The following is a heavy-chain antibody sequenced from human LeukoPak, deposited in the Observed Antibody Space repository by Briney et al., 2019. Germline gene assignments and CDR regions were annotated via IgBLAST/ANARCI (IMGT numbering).Heavy chain of an antibody. Sequence: PSQTLSLTCTVSGGSISSGDYYWRWIRQPPRKGLEWIGYIYYSGSTYYNPSLKSRVTISVDTSKNQFSLKLSSVTAADTAVYYCARGGDIVATRSTVRNWFDPWGQGTLVTVSS. CDR1: GGSISSGDYY. CDR2: IYYSGST. J-gene: IGHJ5*02. D-gene: IGHD5-12*01. V-gene: IGHV4-30-4*08. CDR3: ARGGDIVATRSTVRNWFDP.